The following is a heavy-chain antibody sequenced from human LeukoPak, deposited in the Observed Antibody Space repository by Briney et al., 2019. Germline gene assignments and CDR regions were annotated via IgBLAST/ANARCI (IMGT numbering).Heavy chain of an antibody. CDR1: GFTFSSYA. J-gene: IGHJ4*02. Sequence: PGGSLRLSCAASGFTFSSYAMHWVRQAPGKGLEWVAVISYDGSNKYYADSVKGRFTISRDNSKNTLYLQMNSLRAEDTAVYYCARELEPSDYWGQGTLVTVSS. CDR2: ISYDGSNK. V-gene: IGHV3-30-3*01. CDR3: ARELEPSDY. D-gene: IGHD1-1*01.